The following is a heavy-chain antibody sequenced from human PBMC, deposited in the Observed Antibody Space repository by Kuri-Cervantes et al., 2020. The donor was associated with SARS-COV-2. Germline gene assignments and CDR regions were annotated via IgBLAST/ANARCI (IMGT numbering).Heavy chain of an antibody. V-gene: IGHV1-69*10. D-gene: IGHD3-3*01. J-gene: IGHJ6*03. CDR1: GGTFSSYA. Sequence: SVKVSCKASGGTFSSYAISWVRQAPGQGLEWMGGIIPIFGIANYAQKFQGRVTMTRNTSISTAYMELSSLRSEDTAVYYCARGHYDFWSGYRYYYYMDVWGKGTTVTVSS. CDR2: IIPIFGIA. CDR3: ARGHYDFWSGYRYYYYMDV.